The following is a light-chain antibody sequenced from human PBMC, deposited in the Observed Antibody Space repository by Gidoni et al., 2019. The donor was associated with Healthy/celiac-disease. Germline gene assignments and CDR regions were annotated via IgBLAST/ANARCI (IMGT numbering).Light chain of an antibody. CDR2: DAP. J-gene: IGKJ4*01. CDR3: QQRSNWSPGT. V-gene: IGKV3-11*01. CDR1: QSVSSY. Sequence: EIVLTQSPATLSLSPVERATLSCRASQSVSSYLAWYQQKPGQAPRLLIYDAPNKSTGIPARFSGSGSGTDFTLTISSLEPEDFAVYYCQQRSNWSPGTFGGGTKVEIK.